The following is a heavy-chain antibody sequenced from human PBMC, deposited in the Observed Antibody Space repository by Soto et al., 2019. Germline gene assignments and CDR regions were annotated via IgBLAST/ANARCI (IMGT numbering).Heavy chain of an antibody. CDR3: ATERSGIDF. CDR2: IDPQNGVA. CDR1: GYNFVDHY. D-gene: IGHD3-3*01. Sequence: ASVKVSCKASGYNFVDHYIHWLRQTPGQGFEWMGYIDPQNGVARLSQNFKYRVIMTSDTSITTVFMQLNSLRAEDTAIYYCATERSGIDFWGQGTLVTVSS. J-gene: IGHJ4*02. V-gene: IGHV1-2*02.